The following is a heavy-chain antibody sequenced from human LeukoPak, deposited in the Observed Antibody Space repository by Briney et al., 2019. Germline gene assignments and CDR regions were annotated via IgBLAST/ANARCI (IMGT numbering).Heavy chain of an antibody. Sequence: SETLSLTCTVSGGSISDNCWSWIRQPPGKGLEWIGYIYSSGGTSCNPSLQSRVTISEDKSKNQFSLRLTSVTAADTAVYYCARRRFAVPGTVWFDPWGQGTLVTVSS. D-gene: IGHD6-19*01. V-gene: IGHV4-4*09. CDR2: IYSSGGT. CDR1: GGSISDNC. CDR3: ARRRFAVPGTVWFDP. J-gene: IGHJ5*02.